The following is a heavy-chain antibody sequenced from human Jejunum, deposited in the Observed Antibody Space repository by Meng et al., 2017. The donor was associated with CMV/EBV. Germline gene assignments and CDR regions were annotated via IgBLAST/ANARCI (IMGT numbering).Heavy chain of an antibody. D-gene: IGHD1-26*01. CDR2: VSSYTDNT. J-gene: IGHJ4*02. V-gene: IGHV1-18*01. CDR1: GYDFSDYG. CDR3: ARKQWELDY. Sequence: SCNTSGYDFSDYGISWVRQAPGQGLEWIGWVSSYTDNTKYAPKFQGRVTMTADASITTAHLELRSLRSDDTAVYYCARKQWELDYWGQGTLVTVSS.